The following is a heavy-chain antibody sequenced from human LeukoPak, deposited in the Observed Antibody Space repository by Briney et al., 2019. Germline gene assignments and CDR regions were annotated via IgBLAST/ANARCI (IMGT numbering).Heavy chain of an antibody. CDR2: IYYSGST. Sequence: SETLSLTCTVSGGSISSSSYYWGWIRQPPGKGLEWIGNIYYSGSTYYNPSLRSRVTISVDTSKNQFSLKLSSVTAADTAVYYCASLSSGWHGPFDYWGQGTLVTVSS. V-gene: IGHV4-39*07. D-gene: IGHD6-19*01. CDR3: ASLSSGWHGPFDY. CDR1: GGSISSSSYY. J-gene: IGHJ4*02.